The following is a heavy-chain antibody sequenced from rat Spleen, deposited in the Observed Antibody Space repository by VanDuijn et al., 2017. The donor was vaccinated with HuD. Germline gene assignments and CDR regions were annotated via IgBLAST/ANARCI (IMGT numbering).Heavy chain of an antibody. CDR3: VRQDTSGYSNWFAY. D-gene: IGHD4-3*01. CDR1: GFTFSDYG. J-gene: IGHJ3*01. CDR2: ISPSGGAT. Sequence: EVQLVESGGGLVQPGRSLKLSCAASGFTFSDYGVAWVRQAPTKGLEWVATISPSGGATYYRDSVKGRFTVSRDNAKNTLYLQRDSLRAEDTATYYCVRQDTSGYSNWFAYWGQGTLVTVSS. V-gene: IGHV5-29*01.